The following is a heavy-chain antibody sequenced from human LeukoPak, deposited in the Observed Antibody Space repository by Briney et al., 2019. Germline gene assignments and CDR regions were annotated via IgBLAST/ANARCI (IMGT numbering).Heavy chain of an antibody. D-gene: IGHD1-26*01. CDR1: GGTFSSYT. J-gene: IGHJ4*02. CDR2: IISILGIA. V-gene: IGHV1-69*02. Sequence: ASVKVSCKASGGTFSSYTISWVRQATGQGLEWMGRIISILGIANYAQKFQGRVTITADNSTSTAYMEQSSLRSEDTAVYDCAIESRSLYIVGASGGLDYLGQGTLVTVFS. CDR3: AIESRSLYIVGASGGLDY.